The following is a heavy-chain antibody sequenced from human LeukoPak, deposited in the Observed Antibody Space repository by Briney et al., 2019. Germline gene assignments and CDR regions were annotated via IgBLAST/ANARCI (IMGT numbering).Heavy chain of an antibody. D-gene: IGHD3-22*01. J-gene: IGHJ6*03. V-gene: IGHV4-4*07. CDR1: GDSISNYY. CDR3: ARCLNTYYYDNSCYSPEHYYMDV. Sequence: PSETLSLTCTVSGDSISNYYWSWVRQPAGKGLEWIGRIYASGSSNYNPSLKSRITMSVDTSKNQFSLKLSSVTAADTAVYYCARCLNTYYYDNSCYSPEHYYMDVWGKGTTVIVSS. CDR2: IYASGSS.